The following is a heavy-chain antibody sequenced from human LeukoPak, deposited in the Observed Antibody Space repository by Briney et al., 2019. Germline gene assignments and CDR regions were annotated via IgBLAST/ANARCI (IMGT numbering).Heavy chain of an antibody. CDR1: GGSVSSTYY. Sequence: SETLSLTCTVSGGSVSSTYYWSWIRQPPGKGLEWIGYIYYSGTTNYNPSLESRVTISVDTSKSQFSLKLSSVTAADTAVYYCARGGLNSDFWSRNWFDPWGQGTLVTVSS. V-gene: IGHV4-61*01. D-gene: IGHD3-3*01. CDR3: ARGGLNSDFWSRNWFDP. J-gene: IGHJ5*02. CDR2: IYYSGTT.